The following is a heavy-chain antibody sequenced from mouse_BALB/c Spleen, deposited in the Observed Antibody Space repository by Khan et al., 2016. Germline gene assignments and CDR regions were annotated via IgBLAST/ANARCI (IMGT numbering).Heavy chain of an antibody. CDR2: IDPANGNT. CDR3: ARSACDYDVGFAY. D-gene: IGHD2-4*01. CDR1: GFNIKDTY. V-gene: IGHV14-3*02. Sequence: IQLVQSGAELVKPGASVKLSCTASGFNIKDTYMHWVKQRPEQGLEWIGRIDPANGNTKYDPKFQGKATITADTSSNTAYLQLSSLTSEDTAVYYCARSACDYDVGFAYWGQGTLVTVSA. J-gene: IGHJ3*01.